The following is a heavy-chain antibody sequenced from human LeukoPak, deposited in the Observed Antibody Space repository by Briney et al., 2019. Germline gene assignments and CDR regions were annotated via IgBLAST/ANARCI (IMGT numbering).Heavy chain of an antibody. Sequence: SETLSLTCTVSGDSISSDYWSWIRQRPGKGLEWIGYIYYSGSTNYNPSLKSRVTISVATSKNQFSLKVSSVTAADTAVYYCARAKAAAGIDYFDYWGQGTLVTVYS. D-gene: IGHD6-13*01. CDR2: IYYSGST. CDR1: GDSISSDY. J-gene: IGHJ4*02. CDR3: ARAKAAAGIDYFDY. V-gene: IGHV4-59*01.